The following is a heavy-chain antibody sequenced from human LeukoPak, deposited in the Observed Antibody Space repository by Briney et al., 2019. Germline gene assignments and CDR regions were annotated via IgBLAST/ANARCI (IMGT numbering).Heavy chain of an antibody. CDR2: ISCAGSNK. CDR1: GFTFSSYD. J-gene: IGHJ6*01. Sequence: PGRSLRLSCAASGFTFSSYDMRWVRQAPGKGLEWVAVISCAGSNKYYADSVKGRFTISRDNAKNSLYLQMNSLRAEDTAVYYCARAWPLPDAWGQGTTVTVSS. CDR3: ARAWPLPDA. V-gene: IGHV3-30*03.